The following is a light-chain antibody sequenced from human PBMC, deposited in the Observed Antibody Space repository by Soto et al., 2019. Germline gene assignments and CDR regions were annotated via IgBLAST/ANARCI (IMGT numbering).Light chain of an antibody. CDR1: SSDVGGYNY. Sequence: QSALTQPASVSGSPGQSITISCTGTSSDVGGYNYVSWYQQHPGKAPKLMIYDVSNRPSGVSNRFSGSKSGNTASLTISGLQAEDEADYYCSSYTSSSILVVFGGGTKVPVL. CDR2: DVS. V-gene: IGLV2-14*01. J-gene: IGLJ2*01. CDR3: SSYTSSSILVV.